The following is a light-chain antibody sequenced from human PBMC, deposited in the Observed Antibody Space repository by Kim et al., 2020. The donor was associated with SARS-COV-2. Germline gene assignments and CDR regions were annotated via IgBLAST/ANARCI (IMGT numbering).Light chain of an antibody. Sequence: DIQMTQSPSSLSASVGDRVTITCRASQSISRYLNWYRHRPGKAPELLIYAASTLQSGVPSRFSGSGSGTDFTLTISSLQPDDFATYYCQQSYSRPLTFGQGTRLEIK. CDR3: QQSYSRPLT. CDR1: QSISRY. V-gene: IGKV1-39*01. CDR2: AAS. J-gene: IGKJ5*01.